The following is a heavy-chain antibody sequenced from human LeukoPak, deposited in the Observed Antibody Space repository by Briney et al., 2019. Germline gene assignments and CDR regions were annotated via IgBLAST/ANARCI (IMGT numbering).Heavy chain of an antibody. Sequence: GGSLRLSCAASGFIFSKYAMHWVRQTPGKGLEWVAAIWNDGSDENYADSVKGRFTISSDNSKNTLYLQMNSLRAEDTAVYYCAFEIGRSQGAFDIWGQGTTVTVSS. D-gene: IGHD1-26*01. CDR2: IWNDGSDE. CDR1: GFIFSKYA. CDR3: AFEIGRSQGAFDI. V-gene: IGHV3-33*01. J-gene: IGHJ3*02.